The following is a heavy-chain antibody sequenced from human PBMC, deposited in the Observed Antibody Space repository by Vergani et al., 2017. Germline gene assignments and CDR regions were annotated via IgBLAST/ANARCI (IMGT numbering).Heavy chain of an antibody. Sequence: QVQLVQSGAEVKKPGSSVKVSCKASGGTFSSYAISWVRQAPGQGLEWMGWINTNTGNPTYAQGFTGRFVFSLDTSVSTAYLQISSLKAEDTAVYYCARDYDYVWGSYRRFDYWGQGTLVTVSS. CDR3: ARDYDYVWGSYRRFDY. V-gene: IGHV7-4-1*02. CDR1: GGTFSSYA. J-gene: IGHJ4*02. CDR2: INTNTGNP. D-gene: IGHD3-16*02.